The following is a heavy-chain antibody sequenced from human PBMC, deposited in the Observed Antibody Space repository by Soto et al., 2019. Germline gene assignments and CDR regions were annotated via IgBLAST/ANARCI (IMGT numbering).Heavy chain of an antibody. CDR3: AIDQAVAGNFDY. CDR1: GYTLTELS. J-gene: IGHJ4*02. CDR2: FDPEDGET. Sequence: ASVKVSCKVSGYTLTELSMHWVRQAPGKGLEWMGGFDPEDGETIYAQKFQGRVTMTEDTSTDTAYMELSSLRSEDTAVYYCAIDQAVAGNFDYWGQGTLVTVSS. D-gene: IGHD6-19*01. V-gene: IGHV1-24*01.